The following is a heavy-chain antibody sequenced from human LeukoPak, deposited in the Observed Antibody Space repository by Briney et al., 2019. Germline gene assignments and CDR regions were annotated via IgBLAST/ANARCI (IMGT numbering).Heavy chain of an antibody. J-gene: IGHJ6*03. V-gene: IGHV3-48*04. D-gene: IGHD6-6*01. CDR3: VRGSPYSSSVHYSYFMDV. CDR1: GFTFSSYS. CDR2: ISSSSSTI. Sequence: GGSLRLSCAASGFTFSSYSMNWVRQAPGEGLEWVSYISSSSSTIYYADSVKGRFTISRDNAKNSLYLQMRSLRAEDTAFYYCVRGSPYSSSVHYSYFMDVWGQGTTVTVSS.